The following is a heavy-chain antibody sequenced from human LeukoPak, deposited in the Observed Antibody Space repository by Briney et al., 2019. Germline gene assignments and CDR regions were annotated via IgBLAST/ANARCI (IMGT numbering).Heavy chain of an antibody. V-gene: IGHV4-39*07. CDR3: ARLSTVTTSFDY. Sequence: SDTLSLTCSVSGDPMSRSSDFGRWICRPAGEVLLWIGRIYTSGTTHYNPSLKSRVTMSVDTSKNQFSLKLSSVTAADTAVYYCARLSTVTTSFDYWGQGTLVTVSS. J-gene: IGHJ4*02. D-gene: IGHD4-17*01. CDR2: IYTSGTT. CDR1: GDPMSRSSDF.